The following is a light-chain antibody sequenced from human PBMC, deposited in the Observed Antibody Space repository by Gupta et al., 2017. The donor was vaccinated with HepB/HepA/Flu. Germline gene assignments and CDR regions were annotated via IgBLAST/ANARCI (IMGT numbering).Light chain of an antibody. J-gene: IGKJ2*01. V-gene: IGKV3-15*01. CDR2: DAS. CDR1: QSVSAN. Sequence: EVVMTQSSVTLSVSRGETATLSCRASQSVSANLAWYQQKHGQPPGLLIFDASTRATGVPARFSGSGSGTAFTLTISSLQSEDFAVYYCQQYNNWPYTFGQGTKLEIK. CDR3: QQYNNWPYT.